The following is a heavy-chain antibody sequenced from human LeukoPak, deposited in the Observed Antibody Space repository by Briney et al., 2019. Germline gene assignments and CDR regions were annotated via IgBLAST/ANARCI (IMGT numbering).Heavy chain of an antibody. CDR2: IYHSGSS. D-gene: IGHD6-19*01. CDR1: GYSITSAYY. J-gene: IGHJ4*02. CDR3: VREREKQWLF. Sequence: SETLSLTCTVSGYSITSAYYWGWIRQSPGKGLAWIGSIYHSGSSYYNPSLKSRVTLSVDTSKNQFSLKLNSVTAADTAVYYCVREREKQWLFWGQGTLVPVSS. V-gene: IGHV4-38-2*02.